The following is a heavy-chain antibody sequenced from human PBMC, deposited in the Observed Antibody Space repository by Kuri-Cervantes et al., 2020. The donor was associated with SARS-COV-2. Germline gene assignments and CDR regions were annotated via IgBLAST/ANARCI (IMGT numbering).Heavy chain of an antibody. V-gene: IGHV4-39*01. CDR2: IYYSGST. Sequence: SETLSLTCTVSGSSISSSSYYWGWIRQPPGKGLERIGSIYYSGSTYYNPSLKSRVTISVDTSKNQFSLKLSSVTAADTAVYYCARLDIRPASGAFDIWGQGTMVTVSS. CDR1: GSSISSSSYY. J-gene: IGHJ3*02. CDR3: ARLDIRPASGAFDI. D-gene: IGHD6-6*01.